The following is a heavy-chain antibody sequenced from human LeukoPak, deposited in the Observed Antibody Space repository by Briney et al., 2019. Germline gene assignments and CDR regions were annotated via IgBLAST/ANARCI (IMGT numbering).Heavy chain of an antibody. Sequence: GGSLRLSCAASGFTFSSYAMTWVRQAPGKGLEWVSTIGDSGDWAHYTDSVEGRFTISRDNSKNTLYLQMNSLRVEDTAIYYCATQITIFGVVPLDYWGQGTLVTVSS. D-gene: IGHD3-3*01. CDR1: GFTFSSYA. CDR2: IGDSGDWA. CDR3: ATQITIFGVVPLDY. V-gene: IGHV3-23*01. J-gene: IGHJ4*02.